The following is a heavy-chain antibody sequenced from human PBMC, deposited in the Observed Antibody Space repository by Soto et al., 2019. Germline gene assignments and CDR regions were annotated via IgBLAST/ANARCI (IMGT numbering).Heavy chain of an antibody. V-gene: IGHV3-53*01. J-gene: IGHJ6*02. CDR2: IYSGGST. Sequence: GGSLRLSCAASGFTVSSNYMSWVRQAPGKGLEWVSVIYSGGSTYYADSVKGRFTISRDNSKNTLYLQMNSLRAEDTAVYYCARARGDQLRFLEWLPTHNLYYYYYGMDVWGQGTTVTVSS. D-gene: IGHD3-3*01. CDR3: ARARGDQLRFLEWLPTHNLYYYYYGMDV. CDR1: GFTVSSNY.